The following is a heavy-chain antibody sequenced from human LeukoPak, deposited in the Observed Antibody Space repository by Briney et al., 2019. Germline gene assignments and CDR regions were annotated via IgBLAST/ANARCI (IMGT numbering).Heavy chain of an antibody. D-gene: IGHD1-26*01. V-gene: IGHV1-2*02. CDR3: AGGIASYSSSYFDY. CDR2: INPNNGGT. J-gene: IGHJ4*02. CDR1: GGTFSSYA. Sequence: ASVKVSCKASGGTFSSYAISWVRQAPGQGLECMGWINPNNGGTNYAQKFQGRVTMTRDTSIATAYMELNRLRSDDTAIYYCAGGIASYSSSYFDYWGQGALVTVSS.